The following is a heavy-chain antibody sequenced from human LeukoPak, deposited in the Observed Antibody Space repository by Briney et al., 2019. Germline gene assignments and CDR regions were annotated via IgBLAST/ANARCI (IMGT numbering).Heavy chain of an antibody. CDR2: IRSKAYGATT. D-gene: IGHD3-10*01. CDR3: TRVDYYFASGSYWPFDY. V-gene: IGHV3-49*04. Sequence: SGGSLRLSCRTSGFIFGDYAMSWVRQAPGKGLEWVGFIRSKAYGATTEYAASVKGRVTISRDESKSIAYLQMKSLKTEDTAMYYCTRVDYYFASGSYWPFDYWGQGALVTVSS. CDR1: GFIFGDYA. J-gene: IGHJ4*02.